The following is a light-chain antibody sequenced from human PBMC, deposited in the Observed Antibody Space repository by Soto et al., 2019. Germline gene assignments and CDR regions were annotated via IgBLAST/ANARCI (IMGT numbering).Light chain of an antibody. CDR2: EVS. Sequence: QSALTQSPSASGSPGQSVTISCTGTSSDVGGYNFVSWYQQHPGKAPKLMIYEVSKRLSGVPDRFSGSKSGNTASLTVSGVQADDEADYYCSSYAGNLLFGGGTKLTVL. CDR3: SSYAGNLL. CDR1: SSDVGGYNF. V-gene: IGLV2-8*01. J-gene: IGLJ3*02.